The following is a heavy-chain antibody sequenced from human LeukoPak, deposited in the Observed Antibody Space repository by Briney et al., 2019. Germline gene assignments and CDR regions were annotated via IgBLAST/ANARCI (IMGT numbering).Heavy chain of an antibody. V-gene: IGHV3-23*01. CDR3: ARRHYDFWSGYQNQMYYFDH. J-gene: IGHJ4*02. D-gene: IGHD3-3*01. CDR1: GFTSSSYA. Sequence: GGSLRLSCAASGFTSSSYAMSWVRQAPGKGLEWVSAISGSGGSTYYADSVKGRFTISRDNSKNTLYLQMNSLRAEDTAVYYCARRHYDFWSGYQNQMYYFDHWGQGTLVTVSS. CDR2: ISGSGGST.